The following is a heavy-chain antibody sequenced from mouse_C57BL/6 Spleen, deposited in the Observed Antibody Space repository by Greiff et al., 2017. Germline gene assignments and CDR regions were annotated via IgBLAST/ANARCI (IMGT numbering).Heavy chain of an antibody. D-gene: IGHD2-10*02. J-gene: IGHJ3*01. CDR2: IYPRSGNT. V-gene: IGHV1-81*01. CDR1: GYTFTSYW. CDR3: ARGGLGGGFAC. Sequence: QVQLQQSGAELARPGASVKLSCKASGYTFTSYWISWVKQRPGQGLEWIGEIYPRSGNTYYNEKFKGKATLTADKSSSTAYMELRSLTSEDSAVYFCARGGLGGGFACWGQGTLVTVAA.